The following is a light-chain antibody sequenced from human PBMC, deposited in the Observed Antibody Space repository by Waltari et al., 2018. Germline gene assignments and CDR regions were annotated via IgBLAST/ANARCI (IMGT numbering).Light chain of an antibody. Sequence: DIVMTQSPDSLAVSLGARATINCKSSQSLLFSSNNKDALVWYQHKPGQPPRLLISWASTRESGVPDRFSGSGSGPDFTLTISSLQAEDVAVYYCQQYRDTPTTFGQGTKVEIK. CDR1: QSLLFSSNNKDA. V-gene: IGKV4-1*01. J-gene: IGKJ2*01. CDR3: QQYRDTPTT. CDR2: WAS.